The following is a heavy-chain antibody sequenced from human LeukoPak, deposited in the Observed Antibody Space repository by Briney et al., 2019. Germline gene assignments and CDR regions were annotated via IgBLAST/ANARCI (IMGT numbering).Heavy chain of an antibody. CDR3: ARLKEGIDY. J-gene: IGHJ4*02. CDR2: IYYGGNT. Sequence: PSETLSLTCAVSGGSISGSSYFWGWIRQPPGKGLEWIGSIYYGGNTYYNPSLKSRVTISVDTSKNQFSLKLSSVTAADTAVYYCARLKEGIDYWGQGTLVTVSS. D-gene: IGHD3-10*01. CDR1: GGSISGSSYF. V-gene: IGHV4-39*01.